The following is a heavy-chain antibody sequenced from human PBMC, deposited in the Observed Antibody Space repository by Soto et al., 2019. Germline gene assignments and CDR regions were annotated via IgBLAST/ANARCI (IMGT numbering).Heavy chain of an antibody. J-gene: IGHJ6*02. V-gene: IGHV5-51*01. Sequence: GESLKISCKGSGYSFTSYWIGWVRQMPGKGLEWMGIIYPGDSDTRYSPSFQGRVTISADKSISTAYLQWSSLKASDTAMYYCARRMTTVVTDYYYYYGMDVWGQGTTVTVSS. CDR1: GYSFTSYW. CDR3: ARRMTTVVTDYYYYYGMDV. CDR2: IYPGDSDT. D-gene: IGHD4-17*01.